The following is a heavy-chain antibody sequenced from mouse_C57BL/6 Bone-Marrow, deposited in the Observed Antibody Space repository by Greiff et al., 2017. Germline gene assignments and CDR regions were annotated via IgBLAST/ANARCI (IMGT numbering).Heavy chain of an antibody. CDR2: IDPSDSYT. V-gene: IGHV1-50*01. CDR1: GYTFTSYW. J-gene: IGHJ4*01. Sequence: QVQLQQPGAELVKPGASVKLSCKASGYTFTSYWMQWVKQRPGQGLEWIGEIDPSDSYTNSNQKFKGKATLTVDTSSSTAYMQLSSLTSEDSAVYYGARGYDTTGYYYAMDYWGQGTSVTVSS. CDR3: ARGYDTTGYYYAMDY. D-gene: IGHD1-1*01.